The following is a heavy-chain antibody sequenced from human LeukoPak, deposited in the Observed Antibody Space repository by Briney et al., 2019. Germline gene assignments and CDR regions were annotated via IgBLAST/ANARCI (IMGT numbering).Heavy chain of an antibody. CDR1: GFTFSSYA. V-gene: IGHV3-23*01. CDR3: AKARRVVVVAASDY. Sequence: GGSLRLSCAASGFTFSSYAMGWVRQAPGKGLEWVSAISGSGGSTYYADSVKGRFTISRDNSKNTLYLQMNSLRAEDTAVYYCAKARRVVVVAASDYWGQGTLVTVSS. D-gene: IGHD2-15*01. J-gene: IGHJ4*02. CDR2: ISGSGGST.